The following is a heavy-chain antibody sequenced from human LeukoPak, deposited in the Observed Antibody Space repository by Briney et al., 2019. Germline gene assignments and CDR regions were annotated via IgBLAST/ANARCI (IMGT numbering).Heavy chain of an antibody. CDR3: AKSREDDSSGYCYLS. J-gene: IGHJ4*02. V-gene: IGHV3-23*01. Sequence: PGGSLRLSCAASGFTFSSYAMSWVRQAPGKGLEWVSAISGSGGSTYYADSVKGRFTISRDNSKNTLYLQMNSLRAEDTAVYYCAKSREDDSSGYCYLSWGQGTLVTVSS. D-gene: IGHD3-22*01. CDR1: GFTFSSYA. CDR2: ISGSGGST.